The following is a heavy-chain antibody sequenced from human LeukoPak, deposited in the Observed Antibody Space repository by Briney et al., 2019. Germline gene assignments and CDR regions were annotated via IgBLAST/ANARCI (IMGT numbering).Heavy chain of an antibody. Sequence: NASQTLSLTCTVSGGSISSYYWSWIRQPPGKGLEWIGYIYYSGSTNYNPSLKSRVTISVDTSKNQFSLKLSSVTAADTAVYYCARVGSSSQLDAFDIWGQGTMVTVSS. CDR1: GGSISSYY. D-gene: IGHD6-13*01. J-gene: IGHJ3*02. CDR3: ARVGSSSQLDAFDI. V-gene: IGHV4-59*01. CDR2: IYYSGST.